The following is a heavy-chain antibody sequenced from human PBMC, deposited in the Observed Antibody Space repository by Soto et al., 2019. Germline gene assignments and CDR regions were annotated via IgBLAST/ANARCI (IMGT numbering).Heavy chain of an antibody. V-gene: IGHV1-69*06. Sequence: QVQLVQSGAEVKKPGSSVKVSCKASGGNFNNYAISWVRQAPAQGLQWMGGIIPIIDTTHYAQKLQGRVTISADRGRTTVYMELTGLTSAASATYFCARESRDRDAFSLWGQGTVVTVSS. D-gene: IGHD2-21*01. CDR1: GGNFNNYA. J-gene: IGHJ3*01. CDR2: IIPIIDTT. CDR3: ARESRDRDAFSL.